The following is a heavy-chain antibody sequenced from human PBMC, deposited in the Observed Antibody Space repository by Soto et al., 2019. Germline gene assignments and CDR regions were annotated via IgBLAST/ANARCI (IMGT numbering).Heavy chain of an antibody. Sequence: EVQVVESGGGLVQPGGSLRLSCVASGFTFTAYWMHWVRQAPGQGLVWVSRIKFDGITASYADSVNGRFTISRDNAKNTVYVQMDSLRAEDTGMYYCARGIRNYYGADVWGQGTTVTVSS. CDR2: IKFDGITA. CDR3: ARGIRNYYGADV. D-gene: IGHD2-21*01. CDR1: GFTFTAYW. V-gene: IGHV3-74*01. J-gene: IGHJ6*02.